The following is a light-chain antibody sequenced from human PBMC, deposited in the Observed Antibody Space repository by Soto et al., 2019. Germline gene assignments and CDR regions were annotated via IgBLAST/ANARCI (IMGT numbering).Light chain of an antibody. CDR1: QSVSNNY. J-gene: IGKJ2*01. CDR3: QQYGSSPPYT. V-gene: IGKV3-20*01. CDR2: VSS. Sequence: EVVLTQSPGTLSLSPGERATLSCRASQSVSNNYFAWYQQKPGQAPRLLIFVSSDRATGIPDRFSGSGSGTDFTLTISRLEPEVFAVYYCQQYGSSPPYTFGQGTKLEIK.